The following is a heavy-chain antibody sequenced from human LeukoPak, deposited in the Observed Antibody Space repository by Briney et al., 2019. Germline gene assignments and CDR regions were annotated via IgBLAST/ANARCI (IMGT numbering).Heavy chain of an antibody. CDR3: ARGYFGAAGYSNPFDC. Sequence: SETLSLTCTVSGASISSSYWSWIRQSPGKGLEWIGYVHYTGGTNYNPSLKSRVTISVDTSKSQFSLKLSSVTAADTAMYYCARGYFGAAGYSNPFDCWGQGALVTVSS. D-gene: IGHD3-9*01. CDR1: GASISSSY. J-gene: IGHJ4*02. V-gene: IGHV4-59*01. CDR2: VHYTGGT.